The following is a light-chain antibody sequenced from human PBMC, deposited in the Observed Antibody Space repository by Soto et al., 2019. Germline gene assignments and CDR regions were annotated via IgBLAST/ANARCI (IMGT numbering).Light chain of an antibody. Sequence: QSALTQPASVSGSPGQSITISCTGTSSDVGSYNLVSWYQQHPGKAPKLMIYEGSKRPSGVSNRFSGAKSVNTACLSISGLQAEDAADYYCCSYAGSSTDVFGTGTKLTVL. V-gene: IGLV2-23*01. J-gene: IGLJ1*01. CDR2: EGS. CDR3: CSYAGSSTDV. CDR1: SSDVGSYNL.